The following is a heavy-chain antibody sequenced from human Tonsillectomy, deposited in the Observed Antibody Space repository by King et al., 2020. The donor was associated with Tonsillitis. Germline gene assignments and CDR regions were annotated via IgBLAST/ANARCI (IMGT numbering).Heavy chain of an antibody. J-gene: IGHJ6*02. Sequence: VQLVESGGGVVQPGGSLRLSCAASRFIFSSYAMSGVRQAPGKGREWVSAISGSGGSTYYADSVKGRFTISRDNSKNTLYLQMNSLRAEDTAVYDCAKGTGGDYVRGAKVYYYCMDVWGQGTTVTVSS. CDR3: AKGTGGDYVRGAKVYYYCMDV. D-gene: IGHD4-17*01. CDR1: RFIFSSYA. V-gene: IGHV3-23*04. CDR2: ISGSGGST.